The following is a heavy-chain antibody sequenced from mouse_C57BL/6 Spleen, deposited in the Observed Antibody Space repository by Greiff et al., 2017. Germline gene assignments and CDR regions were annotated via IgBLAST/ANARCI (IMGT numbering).Heavy chain of an antibody. Sequence: QVQLQQSGAELAKPGASVKLSCKASGYTFTSYWMHWVKQRPGQGLEWIGYINPSSGYTKYNQKFKDKATLTADKSSSTAYMQLSSLTYEDSAVYYCARSSNWDVGAMDYWGQGTSVTVSS. CDR1: GYTFTSYW. V-gene: IGHV1-7*01. CDR2: INPSSGYT. D-gene: IGHD4-1*02. J-gene: IGHJ4*01. CDR3: ARSSNWDVGAMDY.